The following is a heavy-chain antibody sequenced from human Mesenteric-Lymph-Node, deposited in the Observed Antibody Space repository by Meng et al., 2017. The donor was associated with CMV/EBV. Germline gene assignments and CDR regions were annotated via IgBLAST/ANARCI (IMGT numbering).Heavy chain of an antibody. D-gene: IGHD2-15*01. Sequence: GESLKISCAASAFTFSTYWMHWVRQAPGKGLVWVSRISSDVTNTAYADFVKGRFTISRDNAKNTLYLQMNSLRAEDTAVYYCARDIVPGYYYGLDVWGQGATVTVSS. J-gene: IGHJ6*02. CDR1: AFTFSTYW. CDR2: ISSDVTNT. CDR3: ARDIVPGYYYGLDV. V-gene: IGHV3-74*01.